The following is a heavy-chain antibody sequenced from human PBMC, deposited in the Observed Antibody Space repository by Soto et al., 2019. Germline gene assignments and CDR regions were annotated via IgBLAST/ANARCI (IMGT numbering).Heavy chain of an antibody. CDR2: INAGNGNT. Sequence: ASVKVSCKASGYTFTSYAMHWVRQAPGQRLEWMGWINAGNGNTKYSQKFQGRVTITRDTSASTAYMELSSLRSVDTAVYYCARSIVVVTALDYWGQGTLVTVSS. D-gene: IGHD2-21*02. CDR3: ARSIVVVTALDY. J-gene: IGHJ4*02. V-gene: IGHV1-3*01. CDR1: GYTFTSYA.